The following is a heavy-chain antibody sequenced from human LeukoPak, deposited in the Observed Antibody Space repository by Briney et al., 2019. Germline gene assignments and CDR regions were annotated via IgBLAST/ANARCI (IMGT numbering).Heavy chain of an antibody. D-gene: IGHD1-7*01. CDR1: GFTFSSYA. V-gene: IGHV3-30-3*01. CDR3: ARDRELSYFDY. J-gene: IGHJ4*02. Sequence: GGSLRLSCAASGFTFSSYAMHWVRQAPGKGLEWVAVISYDGSNKYYADSVKGRFTISRDNSKNTLYLQMNSLRAEDTAVCYCARDRELSYFDYWGQGTLVTVSS. CDR2: ISYDGSNK.